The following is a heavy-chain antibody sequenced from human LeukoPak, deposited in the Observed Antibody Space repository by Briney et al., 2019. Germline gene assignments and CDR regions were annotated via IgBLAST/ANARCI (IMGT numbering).Heavy chain of an antibody. CDR2: IHTSGST. CDR3: ARDYYYYDSSGYSIFDY. V-gene: IGHV4-4*07. D-gene: IGHD3-22*01. Sequence: SETLSLTCTVSGYSISSGYYWGWIRQPAGKGLEWIGRIHTSGSTNYSPSLKSRVTMSGDTSKNQFSLKLSSVTAADTAFYYCARDYYYYDSSGYSIFDYWGQGTLVTVSS. CDR1: GYSISSGYY. J-gene: IGHJ4*02.